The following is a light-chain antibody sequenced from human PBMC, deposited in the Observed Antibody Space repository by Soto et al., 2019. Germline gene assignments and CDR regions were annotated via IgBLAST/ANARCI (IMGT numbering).Light chain of an antibody. CDR3: QQYGSSPRT. J-gene: IGKJ1*01. V-gene: IGKV3-20*01. Sequence: EIVLTQSPGTLSLSPGERATLSCRASQSVSSNFLAWYQQKPGQAPRLLIYGASNRATGFPDRFSGSGSGTDLTLTITRLEPEDFAVYFCQQYGSSPRTFGQGTKVDIK. CDR2: GAS. CDR1: QSVSSNF.